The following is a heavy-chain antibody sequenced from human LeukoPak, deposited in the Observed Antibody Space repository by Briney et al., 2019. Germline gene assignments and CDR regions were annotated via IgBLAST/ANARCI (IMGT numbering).Heavy chain of an antibody. CDR1: GGSISGYY. V-gene: IGHV4-30-2*01. CDR3: ARYCSGGSCYWFDP. CDR2: IYHSGST. Sequence: SETLSLTCVVSGGSISGYYWTWIRQPPGKGLEWIGYIYHSGSTYYNPSLKSRVTISVDRSKNQFSLKLSSVTAADTAVYYCARYCSGGSCYWFDPWGQGTLVTVSS. D-gene: IGHD2-15*01. J-gene: IGHJ5*02.